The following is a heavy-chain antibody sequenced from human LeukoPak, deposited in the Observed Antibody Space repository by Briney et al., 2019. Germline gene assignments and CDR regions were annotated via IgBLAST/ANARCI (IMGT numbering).Heavy chain of an antibody. J-gene: IGHJ5*02. V-gene: IGHV1-2*02. CDR2: INPNSGGT. Sequence: ASVKVSCKTSGYSFTDYYMHWVRQAPGQGLEWMGWINPNSGGTSSAQKFQGRVTMTRDTSITTVYMEVSWLASDDTAIYYCARADRLDGGPYLIGPWGQGTLVTVSS. CDR1: GYSFTDYY. D-gene: IGHD2-21*01. CDR3: ARADRLDGGPYLIGP.